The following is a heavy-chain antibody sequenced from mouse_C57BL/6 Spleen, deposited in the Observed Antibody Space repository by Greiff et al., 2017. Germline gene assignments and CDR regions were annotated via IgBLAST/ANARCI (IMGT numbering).Heavy chain of an antibody. CDR3: ARYYDYDGEAWFAY. D-gene: IGHD2-4*01. Sequence: VQLQQSGPELVKPGASVKISCKASGYTFTDYYMNWVKQSHGKSLEWIGDINPNNGGTSYNQKFKGKATLTVDKSSSTAYMELRSLTSEDSAVYYCARYYDYDGEAWFAYWGQGTLVTVSA. V-gene: IGHV1-26*01. CDR1: GYTFTDYY. CDR2: INPNNGGT. J-gene: IGHJ3*01.